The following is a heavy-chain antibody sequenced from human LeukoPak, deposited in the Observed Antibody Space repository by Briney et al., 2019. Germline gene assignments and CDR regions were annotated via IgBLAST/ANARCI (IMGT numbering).Heavy chain of an antibody. CDR3: ARGPSLGSYYNGFDP. D-gene: IGHD3-10*01. V-gene: IGHV1-8*01. Sequence: GASVKVSCKASGYTFTSYDISWVRQATGQGLEWMGRMKPNSGDTVYAQRFQGRVTMTLNTSISTAYMELSSLRSEDTAVYYCARGPSLGSYYNGFDPWGQGTLVTVSS. CDR2: MKPNSGDT. J-gene: IGHJ5*02. CDR1: GYTFTSYD.